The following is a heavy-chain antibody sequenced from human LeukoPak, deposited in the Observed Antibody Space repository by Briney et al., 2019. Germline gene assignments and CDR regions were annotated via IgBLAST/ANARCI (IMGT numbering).Heavy chain of an antibody. CDR2: IYYSGST. Sequence: PSGTLSLTCAVSGGSISSSNWWSWVRQPPGKGLEWIGYIYYSGSTYYNPSLKSRVTISVDTSKNQFSLKLSSVTAADTAVYYCARQTGDFDYWGQGTLVTVSS. CDR1: GGSISSSNW. V-gene: IGHV4-4*02. J-gene: IGHJ4*02. CDR3: ARQTGDFDY. D-gene: IGHD7-27*01.